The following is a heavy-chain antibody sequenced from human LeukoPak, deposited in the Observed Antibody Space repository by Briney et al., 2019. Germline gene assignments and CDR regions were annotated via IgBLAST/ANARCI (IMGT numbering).Heavy chain of an antibody. J-gene: IGHJ4*02. V-gene: IGHV3-53*01. CDR2: IDIGGTT. D-gene: IGHD1-7*01. Sequence: QAGGSLRLSCAASGFTVSSNYMSWVRQAPGKGLEWVSFIDIGGTTYYADSVKGRFTISRDNSRNTLFLQMNSLRAEDTAIYYCAKDGKTRNWNYFQAKAVDWGQGTLVTVSS. CDR3: AKDGKTRNWNYFQAKAVD. CDR1: GFTVSSNY.